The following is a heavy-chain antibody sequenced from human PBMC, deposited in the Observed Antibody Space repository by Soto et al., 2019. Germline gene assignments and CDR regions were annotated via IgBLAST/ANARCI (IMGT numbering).Heavy chain of an antibody. CDR3: SGAGVWDSRDY. Sequence: QVQLVQSGAEVKKPGASVKVSCKASGYTFTTYGISWVRQAPGQGLEWMGWISAYNGNTYYAQKLQGRVTMTTDTSTNTAYMELRSMRSDDTAEYYCSGAGVWDSRDYWGQGTLVTVSS. D-gene: IGHD3-3*01. V-gene: IGHV1-18*01. CDR1: GYTFTTYG. CDR2: ISAYNGNT. J-gene: IGHJ4*02.